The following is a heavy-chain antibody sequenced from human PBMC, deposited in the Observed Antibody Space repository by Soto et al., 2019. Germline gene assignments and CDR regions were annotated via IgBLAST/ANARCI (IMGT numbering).Heavy chain of an antibody. CDR3: VRDMQLWRLDS. CDR2: INTDGSVA. D-gene: IGHD2-21*01. V-gene: IGHV3-74*03. Sequence: GGSLRLSCASSGLTFSSYWMHWVRQAPGKGLVWVSRINTDGSVAMYVDSVKGRFTISRDNAKNTLYLHMNSLRAEDTAVYYCVRDMQLWRLDSWGQETLVTVSS. J-gene: IGHJ4*02. CDR1: GLTFSSYW.